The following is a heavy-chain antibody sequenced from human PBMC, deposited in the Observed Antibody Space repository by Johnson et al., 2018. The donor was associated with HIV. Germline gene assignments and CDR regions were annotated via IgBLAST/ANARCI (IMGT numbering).Heavy chain of an antibody. J-gene: IGHJ3*02. V-gene: IGHV3-15*01. Sequence: VQLVESGGGLVKPGGSLRLSCEASGFTFSNAWMSWVRQAPGKGLEWVGRITSKTDGGTTDCAASVKGRLTISRDDSKNTPYLQMNSMKTEDTAVYYCTTAPTTLIQVWSLVAFDIWGQGTMVTVSS. D-gene: IGHD5-18*01. CDR2: ITSKTDGGTT. CDR3: TTAPTTLIQVWSLVAFDI. CDR1: GFTFSNAW.